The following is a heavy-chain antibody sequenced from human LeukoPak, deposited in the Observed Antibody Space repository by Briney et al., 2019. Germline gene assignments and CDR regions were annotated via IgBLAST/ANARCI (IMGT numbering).Heavy chain of an antibody. D-gene: IGHD6-19*01. CDR2: ISSSSSYI. J-gene: IGHJ4*02. CDR3: ARSAGTVQWLAIRSLLYYFDY. CDR1: GFTYSHYG. V-gene: IGHV3-21*01. Sequence: GGSLRLSCVASGFTYSHYGMNWVRQAPGKGLEWVSSISSSSSYIYYADSVKGRFTISRDNAKNSLYLQMNSLRAEDTAVYYCARSAGTVQWLAIRSLLYYFDYWGQGTLVTVSS.